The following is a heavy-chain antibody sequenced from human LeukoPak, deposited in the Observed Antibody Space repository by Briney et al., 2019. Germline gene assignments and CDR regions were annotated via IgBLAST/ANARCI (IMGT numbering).Heavy chain of an antibody. V-gene: IGHV4-59*08. D-gene: IGHD3-22*01. J-gene: IGHJ3*02. CDR1: RGSISSYY. CDR3: ASQSGYYSAFDI. Sequence: SETLSLTCTVSRGSISSYYWSSIRQTPGKGLEWIGYIYYSGSTNYHPSLKSRVTISVDTSKNQFSLKLSSVTAADTAVYYCASQSGYYSAFDIWGQGTMVTVSS. CDR2: IYYSGST.